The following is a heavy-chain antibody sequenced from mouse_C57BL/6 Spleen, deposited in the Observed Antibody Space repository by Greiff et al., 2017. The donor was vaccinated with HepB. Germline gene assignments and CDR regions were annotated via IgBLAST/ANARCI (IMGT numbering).Heavy chain of an antibody. V-gene: IGHV1-52*01. D-gene: IGHD1-1*01. CDR3: AREGDYGSSFYAMDY. Sequence: QVQLQHLGADLLGPGSSVKLSCKAFGYPFPSYWMHWGRQRPIQGLEWIGKFDPSVSEPHSNQRFKDKATLTVDKSSSTAYMQLSSLTSEDSAVYYCAREGDYGSSFYAMDYWGQGTSVTVSS. CDR1: GYPFPSYW. CDR2: FDPSVSEP. J-gene: IGHJ4*01.